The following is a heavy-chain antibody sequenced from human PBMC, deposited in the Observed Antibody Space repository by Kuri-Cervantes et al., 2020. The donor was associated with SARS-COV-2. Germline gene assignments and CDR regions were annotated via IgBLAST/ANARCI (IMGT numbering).Heavy chain of an antibody. Sequence: SETLSLTCTVSGGSINSYYWSWIRQPPGKGLEWIGYIYYSGSTNYNPSLKSRVTISVDTSKNQFSLNLSSVTAADTAVYYCARGHVVVVVAARSGWFDPWGQGTLVTVSS. V-gene: IGHV4-59*01. CDR2: IYYSGST. CDR1: GGSINSYY. D-gene: IGHD2-15*01. CDR3: ARGHVVVVVAARSGWFDP. J-gene: IGHJ5*02.